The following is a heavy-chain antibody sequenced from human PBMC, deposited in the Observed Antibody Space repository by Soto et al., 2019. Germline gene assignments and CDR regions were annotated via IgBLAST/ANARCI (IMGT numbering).Heavy chain of an antibody. D-gene: IGHD2-15*01. CDR1: GFTFSSYA. J-gene: IGHJ5*02. Sequence: EVQLLESGGGLVQPGGSLRLSCAASGFTFSSYAMSWVRQAPGKGLEWVSAISGSGGSTYYADSMKGRFTISRDNSKNTLYLQMNSLRAEDTAVYYCAKDEAYCSGGSCLSKDNWFDPWGQGTLVTVSS. CDR2: ISGSGGST. CDR3: AKDEAYCSGGSCLSKDNWFDP. V-gene: IGHV3-23*01.